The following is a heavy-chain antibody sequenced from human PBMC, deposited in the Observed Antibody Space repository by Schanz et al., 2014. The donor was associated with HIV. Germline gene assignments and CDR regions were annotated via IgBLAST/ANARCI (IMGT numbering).Heavy chain of an antibody. CDR3: AKAEDYGDYVVAFDI. CDR2: ISYDGSNK. V-gene: IGHV3-30*04. CDR1: GFIFSSYA. D-gene: IGHD4-17*01. Sequence: QVHLVESGGGVVQPGRSLRLSCVGSGFIFSSYAMHWVRQAPGKGLEWVAVISYDGSNKYYADSVKGRFTISRDNSKNTLYLKMNSLRAEDTAVYYCAKAEDYGDYVVAFDIWGQGTMVTVSS. J-gene: IGHJ3*02.